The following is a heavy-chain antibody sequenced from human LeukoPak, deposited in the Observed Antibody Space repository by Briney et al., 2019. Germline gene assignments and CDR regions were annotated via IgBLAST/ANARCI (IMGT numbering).Heavy chain of an antibody. J-gene: IGHJ4*02. Sequence: GGSLRLSCAASGFTFDDYAMHWVRQAPGKGLEWVSGISWNSGSIGYADSVKGRFTISRDNAKNSLYLQMNSLRAEDTALYYCAKDMRYDGSGQFDYWGQGTLVTVSS. CDR3: AKDMRYDGSGQFDY. D-gene: IGHD3-22*01. V-gene: IGHV3-9*01. CDR2: ISWNSGSI. CDR1: GFTFDDYA.